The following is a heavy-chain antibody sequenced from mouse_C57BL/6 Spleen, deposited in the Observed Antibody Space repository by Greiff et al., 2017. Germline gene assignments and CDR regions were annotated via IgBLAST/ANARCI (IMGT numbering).Heavy chain of an antibody. CDR1: GYSITSGYY. J-gene: IGHJ2*01. CDR2: ISYDGSN. D-gene: IGHD2-10*01. CDR3: AASYGNYYFDY. V-gene: IGHV3-6*01. Sequence: EVKLQESGPGLVKPSQSLSLTCSVTGYSITSGYYWNWIRQFPGNKLEWMGYISYDGSNNYNPSLKNRISITRDTSKNQFFLKLNSVTTEDTATYYCAASYGNYYFDYWGQGTTLTVSS.